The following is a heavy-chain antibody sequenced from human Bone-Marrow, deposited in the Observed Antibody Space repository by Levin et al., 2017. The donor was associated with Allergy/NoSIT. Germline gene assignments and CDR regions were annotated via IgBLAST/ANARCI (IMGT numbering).Heavy chain of an antibody. J-gene: IGHJ4*02. V-gene: IGHV3-15*01. CDR3: TTDAPLLVNYYDSSGYYF. CDR2: IKSKTDGGTT. Sequence: GGSLRLSCAASGFTFSNAWMSWVRQAPGKGLEWVGRIKSKTDGGTTDYAAPVKGRFTISRDDSKNTLYLQMNSLKTEDTAVYYCTTDAPLLVNYYDSSGYYFWGQGTLVTVSS. CDR1: GFTFSNAW. D-gene: IGHD3-22*01.